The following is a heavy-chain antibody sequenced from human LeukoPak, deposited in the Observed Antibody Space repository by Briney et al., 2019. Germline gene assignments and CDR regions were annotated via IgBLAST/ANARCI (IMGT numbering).Heavy chain of an antibody. CDR3: AKLIGYCTGGSCYHDNFDV. CDR2: ISGSGGST. V-gene: IGHV3-23*01. J-gene: IGHJ3*01. Sequence: GGSLRLSCAASGFTFSSYAMSWVRQAPGKGLEWVSAISGSGGSTYYADSVKGRFTTSRDNSKNTVYLQMRSLRAEDTALYYCAKLIGYCTGGSCYHDNFDVWGQGTMVTISS. D-gene: IGHD2-15*01. CDR1: GFTFSSYA.